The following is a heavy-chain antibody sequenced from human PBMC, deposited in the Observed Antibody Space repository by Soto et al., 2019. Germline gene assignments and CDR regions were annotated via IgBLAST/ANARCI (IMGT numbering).Heavy chain of an antibody. CDR3: ARSLAHNHLYCNRAPCYALGAFDI. V-gene: IGHV3-64*07. J-gene: IGHJ3*02. Sequence: VQLVESGGGLVQPGGSLRLSCAASGFTFNTYAMHWVRQAPGRGLEYVSANSSDGSSSFYAASVKGKFTSSRDNSKDTLYRQMGSLRAEDMAVYYCARSLAHNHLYCNRAPCYALGAFDIWGQGTMVIGSS. CDR2: NSSDGSSS. CDR1: GFTFNTYA. D-gene: IGHD2-2*01.